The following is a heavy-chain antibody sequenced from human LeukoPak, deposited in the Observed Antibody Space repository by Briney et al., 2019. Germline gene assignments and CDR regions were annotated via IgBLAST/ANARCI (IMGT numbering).Heavy chain of an antibody. D-gene: IGHD3-10*01. Sequence: PSETLSLTCTVSGWSINSFYWSWIRQPPGKGLEWIGYIFYTGSTTTNPSLRSRVTISVDTSKNQFSLKLTSVTAADTAVYYCTKGRGIWGQGTLVTVSS. CDR2: IFYTGST. CDR1: GWSINSFY. V-gene: IGHV4-59*08. J-gene: IGHJ4*02. CDR3: TKGRGI.